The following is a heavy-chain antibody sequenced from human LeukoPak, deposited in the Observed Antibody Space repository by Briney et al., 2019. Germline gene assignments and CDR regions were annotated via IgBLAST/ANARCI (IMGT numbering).Heavy chain of an antibody. CDR2: ISGSGGST. D-gene: IGHD1-1*01. CDR1: GFTFSSYT. V-gene: IGHV3-23*01. CDR3: AKDLGWNDGGPFDY. Sequence: GGSLRLSCAASGFTFSSYTMGWVRQAPGKGLEWVSAISGSGGSTYYADSVKGRFTISRDNSKNTLYLQMNSLRAEDTAVYYCAKDLGWNDGGPFDYWGQGTLVTVSS. J-gene: IGHJ4*02.